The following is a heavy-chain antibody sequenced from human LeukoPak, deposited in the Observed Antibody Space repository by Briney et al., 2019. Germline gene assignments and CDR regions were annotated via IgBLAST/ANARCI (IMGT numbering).Heavy chain of an antibody. D-gene: IGHD1-26*01. CDR3: AKYGSYRFDY. CDR1: GFTFSDYS. J-gene: IGHJ4*02. Sequence: EGSLRLSCAASGFTFSDYSMNWVRQTPRKGLEWVSCISGSGGSTYYADSVKGRFTISRDNSKNTLYLQMNSLRAEDTAVYYCAKYGSYRFDYWGQGTLVTVSS. CDR2: ISGSGGST. V-gene: IGHV3-23*01.